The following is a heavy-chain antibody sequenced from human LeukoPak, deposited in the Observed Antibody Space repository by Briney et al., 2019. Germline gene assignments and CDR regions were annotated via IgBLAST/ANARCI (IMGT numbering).Heavy chain of an antibody. CDR2: ISSNGGST. Sequence: PGGSLRLSCAASGFTFSSYAMHWVRQAPGKGLEYVSAISSNGGSTYYANSVKGRFTISRDNSKNTLYLQMGSLRAEDMAVYYCARYGSPTVTDSYYFDYWGQGTLVTVSS. CDR3: ARYGSPTVTDSYYFDY. D-gene: IGHD4-17*01. V-gene: IGHV3-64*01. J-gene: IGHJ4*02. CDR1: GFTFSSYA.